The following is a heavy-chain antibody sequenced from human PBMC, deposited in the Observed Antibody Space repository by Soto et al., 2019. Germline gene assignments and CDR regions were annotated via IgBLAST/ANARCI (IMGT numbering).Heavy chain of an antibody. CDR3: AAFRAVAKGPLDY. J-gene: IGHJ4*02. CDR1: GYTFTSYA. D-gene: IGHD6-19*01. CDR2: INAGNGNT. Sequence: QVQLVQSGAEVKKPGASVKVSCKASGYTFTSYAMHWVRQAPGQRLEWMGWINAGNGNTKYSQKFQGRVIITRDTSASTAYMELSSLRSEDTAVYYCAAFRAVAKGPLDYWGQGTLVTVSS. V-gene: IGHV1-3*01.